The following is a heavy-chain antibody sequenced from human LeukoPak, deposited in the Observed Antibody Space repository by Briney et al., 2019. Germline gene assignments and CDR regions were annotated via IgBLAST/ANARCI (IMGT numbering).Heavy chain of an antibody. Sequence: RLSETLSLTCTVSGGSISNYYWSWIRQPPGKGLEWIGNIYYSGSTHSNPSLKSRVRISVDTSKNQFSLKLNSVTAADTAVYYCSRSLMVTTPHFDYWGQGILVTVSS. D-gene: IGHD4-17*01. CDR3: SRSLMVTTPHFDY. J-gene: IGHJ4*02. CDR2: IYYSGST. V-gene: IGHV4-59*08. CDR1: GGSISNYY.